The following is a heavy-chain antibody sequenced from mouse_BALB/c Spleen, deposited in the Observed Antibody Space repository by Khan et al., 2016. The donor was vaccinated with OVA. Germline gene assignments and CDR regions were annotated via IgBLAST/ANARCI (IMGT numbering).Heavy chain of an antibody. CDR2: INTYTGEP. V-gene: IGHV9-3-1*01. CDR1: GYTFTNYG. CDR3: TRRISYFALDY. D-gene: IGHD2-4*01. J-gene: IGHJ4*01. Sequence: QIQLVQSGPELKKPGETVKISCKASGYTFTNYGMNWVKQAPGKGLKWMGWINTYTGEPTYAGDFKGRFAFSLETSASTADLQINNLKNEDTATYFCTRRISYFALDYWGQGTSVTVSS.